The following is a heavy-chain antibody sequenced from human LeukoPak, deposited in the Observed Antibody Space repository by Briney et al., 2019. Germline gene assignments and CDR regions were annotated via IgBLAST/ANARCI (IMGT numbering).Heavy chain of an antibody. CDR1: GGIFSSYA. V-gene: IGHV1-69*04. CDR2: IIPIVGSA. D-gene: IGHD3-16*02. J-gene: IGHJ4*02. Sequence: EASVKVSRKASGGIFSSYAINWVRQAPGQGLEWMGRIIPIVGSATYAQKFQGRGTITADKSTRTAYMELSSLRSEDTALYYCAKGSRLREGGSYRFWGQGTLVTVPS. CDR3: AKGSRLREGGSYRF.